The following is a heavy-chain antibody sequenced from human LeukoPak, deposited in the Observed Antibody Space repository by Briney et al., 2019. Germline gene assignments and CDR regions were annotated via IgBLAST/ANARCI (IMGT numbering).Heavy chain of an antibody. J-gene: IGHJ4*02. CDR3: ARSLDAAAGLANFDY. CDR2: INCYNGNT. Sequence: ASVKVSCKASGYSFSYFGINWVRQAPGQGLEWIGWINCYNGNTNYAQKSEGRLTLTTDTATSTVYMELRNLRYDDTAVYYCARSLDAAAGLANFDYWGQGTRVIVSS. CDR1: GYSFSYFG. D-gene: IGHD6-25*01. V-gene: IGHV1-18*01.